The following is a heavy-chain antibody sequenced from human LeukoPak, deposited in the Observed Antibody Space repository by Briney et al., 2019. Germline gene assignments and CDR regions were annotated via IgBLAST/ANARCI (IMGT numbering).Heavy chain of an antibody. J-gene: IGHJ4*02. CDR2: ISYDGSNK. D-gene: IGHD5-18*01. CDR3: AKVLDTAMGIDY. Sequence: GGSLRLSCAASGFTFSSYGMHWVRQAPGKGLEWVAVISYDGSNKYYGESVKGGFTISRDNSKSTLYLQMNSLRAEDTAVYFCAKVLDTAMGIDYWGQGTLVTASS. CDR1: GFTFSSYG. V-gene: IGHV3-30*18.